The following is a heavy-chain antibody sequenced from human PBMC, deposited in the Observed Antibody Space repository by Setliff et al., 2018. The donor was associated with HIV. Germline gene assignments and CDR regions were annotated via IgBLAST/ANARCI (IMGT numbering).Heavy chain of an antibody. D-gene: IGHD4-4*01. CDR3: ARDPTTGVDY. V-gene: IGHV4-31*03. CDR2: IYYSGST. J-gene: IGHJ4*02. Sequence: PSETLSLTCTVSGGSISSGGYYWSWIRQLPGKGLEWIGYIYYSGSTYYNPSLKSRATMSLDTSKNQFSLKLNSVTAADTAMYYCARDPTTGVDYWGQGTLVTVSS. CDR1: GGSISSGGYY.